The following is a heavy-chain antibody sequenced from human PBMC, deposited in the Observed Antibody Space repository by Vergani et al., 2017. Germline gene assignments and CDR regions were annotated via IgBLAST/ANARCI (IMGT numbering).Heavy chain of an antibody. CDR2: VDPEDGET. CDR3: ATISRGDYVGSFDY. CDR1: GYTFTDYY. V-gene: IGHV1-69-2*01. J-gene: IGHJ4*02. D-gene: IGHD4-17*01. Sequence: VQLVQSGAEVKKPGSSVKVSCKASGYTFTDYYMHWVQQAPGKGLEWMGLVDPEDGETIYAEKFQGRVTITADTSTDTAYMELSSLRSEDTAVYYCATISRGDYVGSFDYWGQGTLVTVSS.